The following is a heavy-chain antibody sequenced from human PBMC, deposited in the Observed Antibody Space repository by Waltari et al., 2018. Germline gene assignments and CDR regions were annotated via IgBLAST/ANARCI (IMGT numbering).Heavy chain of an antibody. CDR1: GGTFSSYA. CDR3: ARDRGTVTTGRYYYYYYMDV. CDR2: IIPIFGTS. Sequence: QVQLVQSGAEVKKPGSSVKVSCKASGGTFSSYAISWVRQAPGQGLEWMGGIIPIFGTSNYAQKFQGRVTITADESTSTAYMELSSLRSEDTAVYYCARDRGTVTTGRYYYYYYMDVWGKGTTVTVSS. V-gene: IGHV1-69*12. D-gene: IGHD4-4*01. J-gene: IGHJ6*03.